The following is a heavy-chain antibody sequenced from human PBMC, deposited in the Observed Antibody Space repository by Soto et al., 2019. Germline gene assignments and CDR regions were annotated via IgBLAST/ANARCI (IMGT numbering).Heavy chain of an antibody. CDR1: GYTLNSYD. CDR3: VRNNIYGLDL. Sequence: ASVKVSCKVYGYTLNSYDFTWVRQAPGQGLEWMGWIGAYTGNTNYAEKFQGRVSLTIDASTSTAYMELRSLTADDTARYYCVRNNIYGLDLWGQGTMVTVSS. D-gene: IGHD1-20*01. V-gene: IGHV1-18*01. CDR2: IGAYTGNT. J-gene: IGHJ6*02.